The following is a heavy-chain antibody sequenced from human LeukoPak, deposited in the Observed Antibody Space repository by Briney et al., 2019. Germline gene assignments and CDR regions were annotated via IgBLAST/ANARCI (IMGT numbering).Heavy chain of an antibody. CDR2: ISGSGGST. CDR3: AKDFRYGDNQD. CDR1: GFTFSSYA. D-gene: IGHD4-23*01. Sequence: GGSLRLSCAASGFTFSSYAMSWVRQAPGKGLEWVSAISGSGGSTYYADSVKDRFTISRDNSKNTLYLQMNSLRAEDTAVYYCAKDFRYGDNQDWGQGTLVTVSS. V-gene: IGHV3-23*01. J-gene: IGHJ4*02.